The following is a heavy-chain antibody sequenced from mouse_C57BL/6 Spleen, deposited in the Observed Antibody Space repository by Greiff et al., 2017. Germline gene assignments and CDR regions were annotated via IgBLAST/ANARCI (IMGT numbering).Heavy chain of an antibody. CDR3: ARGGGNYLAWFAY. V-gene: IGHV1-18*01. CDR1: GYTFTDYN. Sequence: EVQLQQSGPELVKPGASVKIPCKASGYTFTDYNMDWVKQSHGKSLEWIGDINPNNGGTIYNQKFKGKATLTVDKSSSTAYMELRSLTSEDTAVYYCARGGGNYLAWFAYWGQGTLVTVSA. D-gene: IGHD2-1*01. CDR2: INPNNGGT. J-gene: IGHJ3*01.